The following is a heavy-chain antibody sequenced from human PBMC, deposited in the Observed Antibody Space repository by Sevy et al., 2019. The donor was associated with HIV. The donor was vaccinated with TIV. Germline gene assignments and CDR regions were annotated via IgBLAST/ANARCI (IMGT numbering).Heavy chain of an antibody. CDR3: ARRIQKWSTLDY. CDR2: IYYSGTT. D-gene: IGHD5-18*01. Sequence: SETLSLTCIVSGGSISSSDYYWAWIRQPPGKGLEWIGSIYYSGTTYYNPSLKSRVTISVDTSKNQFSLKVGSVTAADTAVYYCARRIQKWSTLDYWGQGTLVTVSS. CDR1: GGSISSSDYY. V-gene: IGHV4-39*01. J-gene: IGHJ4*02.